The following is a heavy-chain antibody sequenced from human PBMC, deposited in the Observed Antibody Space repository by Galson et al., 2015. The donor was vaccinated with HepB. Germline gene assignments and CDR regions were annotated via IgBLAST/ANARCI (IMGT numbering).Heavy chain of an antibody. CDR1: GGSISSSSYY. J-gene: IGHJ4*02. CDR3: ARQSARGDY. D-gene: IGHD1-26*01. V-gene: IGHV4-39*01. CDR2: IYYSGST. Sequence: ETLSLTCTVSGGSISSSSYYWGWIRQPPGKGLEWIGSIYYSGSTYYNPSLKSRVTISVDTSKNQFSLKLSSVTAADTAVYYCARQSARGDYWGQGTLVTVSS.